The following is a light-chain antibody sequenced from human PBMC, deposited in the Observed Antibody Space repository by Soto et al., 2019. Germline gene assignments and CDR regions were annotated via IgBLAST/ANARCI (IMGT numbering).Light chain of an antibody. Sequence: DIQMTQAPSSLSASVGDRVTITCRARQDISTYLAWYQQKPGKDPKLLISAAYTLQSGVPPRFSGSGSGTDFTLTISCLQPEDVATYYCQKYDNAPLTFGGGTKVEIK. V-gene: IGKV1-27*01. J-gene: IGKJ4*01. CDR1: QDISTY. CDR2: AAY. CDR3: QKYDNAPLT.